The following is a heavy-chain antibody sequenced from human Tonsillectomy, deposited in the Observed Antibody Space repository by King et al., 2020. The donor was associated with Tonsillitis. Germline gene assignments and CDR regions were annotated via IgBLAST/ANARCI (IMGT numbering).Heavy chain of an antibody. CDR2: VSFDGSRQ. CDR1: GFSFSSYG. Sequence: VQLVESGGGVVQPGRSLRLSCAASGFSFSSYGMHWVRQAPGKGLEWVAVVSFDGSRQHYADSVKGRFTISRDNSKNTLYLQMNSLRAEDTAVYYCAREALYSSAWGIEYWGQGTLVTVSS. V-gene: IGHV3-33*05. D-gene: IGHD6-19*01. CDR3: AREALYSSAWGIEY. J-gene: IGHJ4*02.